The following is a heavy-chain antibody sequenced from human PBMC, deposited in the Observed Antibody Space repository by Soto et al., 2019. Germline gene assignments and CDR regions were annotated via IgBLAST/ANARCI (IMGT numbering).Heavy chain of an antibody. D-gene: IGHD4-4*01. V-gene: IGHV3-73*02. Sequence: EMQLVESGGGLVRPGESLQLSCAASGFTFSAFPIHWVRRASGKGLEWVGRIRSRVNGHTTAYGASVTGRFTISRDDSRNVAYLQMTGLKIEDTAVYYYTRQSTEGYRKNNWFATWGQGTLVTVSS. CDR1: GFTFSAFP. CDR3: TRQSTEGYRKNNWFAT. J-gene: IGHJ5*02. CDR2: IRSRVNGHTT.